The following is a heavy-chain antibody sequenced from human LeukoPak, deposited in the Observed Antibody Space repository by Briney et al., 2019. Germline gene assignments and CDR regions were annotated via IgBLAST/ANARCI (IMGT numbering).Heavy chain of an antibody. D-gene: IGHD2-15*01. CDR1: GGSFSSRNYY. Sequence: SETLSLTCTVSGGSFSSRNYYWSWVRQPAGKGLEWIGRIYTSGSPNYSPSLKSRVTISVDTSKNQFSLKLSSVTAADTAVYYCARVGGYCSGGSCYSVYWGQGTLVTVSS. CDR2: IYTSGSP. CDR3: ARVGGYCSGGSCYSVY. J-gene: IGHJ4*02. V-gene: IGHV4-61*02.